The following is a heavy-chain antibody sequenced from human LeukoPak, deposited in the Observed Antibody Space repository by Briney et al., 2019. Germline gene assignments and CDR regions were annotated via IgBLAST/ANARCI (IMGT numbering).Heavy chain of an antibody. J-gene: IGHJ6*02. D-gene: IGHD3-10*01. CDR2: ISYDGSNK. CDR3: AKTLAGSGRKGYGMDV. Sequence: GGSLRLSCAASGFTFSSYGMHWVRQAPGKGLEWVAVISYDGSNKYYADSVKGRFTISRDNSKNTLYLQMNSLRAEDTAVYYCAKTLAGSGRKGYGMDVWGQGTTVTVSS. CDR1: GFTFSSYG. V-gene: IGHV3-30*18.